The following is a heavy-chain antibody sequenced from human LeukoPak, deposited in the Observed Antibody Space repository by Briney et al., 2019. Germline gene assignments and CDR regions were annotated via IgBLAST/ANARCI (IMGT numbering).Heavy chain of an antibody. J-gene: IGHJ4*02. CDR2: IHYSGST. V-gene: IGHV4-39*01. CDR1: GGSISSSSYY. D-gene: IGHD2-15*01. CDR3: ASIVVVVAAEGY. Sequence: SETLSLTCTVSGGSISSSSYYWGWIRQPPGKGLEWIGSIHYSGSTYYNPSLKSRVTISVDTSKNQFSLKLSSVTAADTAVYYCASIVVVVAAEGYWGQGTLVTVSS.